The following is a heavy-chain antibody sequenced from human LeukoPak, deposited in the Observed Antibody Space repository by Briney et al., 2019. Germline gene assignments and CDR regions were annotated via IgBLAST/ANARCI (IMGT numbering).Heavy chain of an antibody. J-gene: IGHJ4*02. CDR3: ARQSTPHGNFDY. Sequence: GGSLRLSCAASGFILSNYAMHWVRQPAGKGLEWVSALGTAGDTFYPGSVRGRFTISRDNAKKSLFLQMSSLRAEDTAIYYCARQSTPHGNFDYWGQGTLVTVSS. CDR2: LGTAGDT. CDR1: GFILSNYA. V-gene: IGHV3-13*01. D-gene: IGHD5-24*01.